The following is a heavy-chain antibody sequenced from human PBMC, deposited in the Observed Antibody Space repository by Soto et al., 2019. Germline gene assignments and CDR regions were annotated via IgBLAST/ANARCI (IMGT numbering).Heavy chain of an antibody. CDR2: ISGSGGST. CDR1: GFTFSDFA. J-gene: IGHJ4*02. V-gene: IGHV3-23*01. Sequence: EVRLLESGGGLVQPGGSLRLSCAASGFTFSDFAMNWVRQAPGKGLEWVSTISGSGGSTYYADSVKGRFTISRDNSKNTLYLQMNSLRAEDTAVYYCAKSAGSIVGALDYWGQGTLVTVSS. D-gene: IGHD1-26*01. CDR3: AKSAGSIVGALDY.